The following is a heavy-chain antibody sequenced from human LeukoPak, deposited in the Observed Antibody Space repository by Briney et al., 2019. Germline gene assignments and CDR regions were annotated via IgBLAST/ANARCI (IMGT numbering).Heavy chain of an antibody. CDR1: AFTFSAYG. CDR2: IRYDGSNK. Sequence: GGPLRFSCAASAFTFSAYGMHWVAQAPGKGLKGLAFIRYDGSNKYYADSVKGRFTISRDNSKNTLYLQMNSLRAEDTAVYYCARGRGDYWGQGTLVTVSS. V-gene: IGHV3-30*02. J-gene: IGHJ4*02. D-gene: IGHD3-16*01. CDR3: ARGRGDY.